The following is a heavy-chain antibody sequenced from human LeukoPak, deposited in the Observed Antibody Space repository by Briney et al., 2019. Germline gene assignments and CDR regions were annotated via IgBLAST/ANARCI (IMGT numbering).Heavy chain of an antibody. CDR3: ARNNFIVGASLDY. CDR1: GFTVSSNY. CDR2: IYSGGST. V-gene: IGHV3-53*01. Sequence: GGSLRLSCAASGFTVSSNYMSWVRQAPGKGLEWVSVIYSGGSTYYADSVEGRFTISRDNSKNTLYLQMNSLRAEDTAVYYCARNNFIVGASLDYWGQGTLVTVSS. D-gene: IGHD1-26*01. J-gene: IGHJ4*02.